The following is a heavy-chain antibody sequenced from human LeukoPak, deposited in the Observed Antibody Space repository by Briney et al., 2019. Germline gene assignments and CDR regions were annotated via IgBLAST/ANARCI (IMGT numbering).Heavy chain of an antibody. CDR1: GYTFTSYV. CDR2: INPSGGST. V-gene: IGHV1-46*01. J-gene: IGHJ6*02. D-gene: IGHD1-26*01. Sequence: ASVKVSCKASGYTFTSYVMNWVRQAPGQGLEWMGIINPSGGSTSYAQKFQGRVTMTRDTSTSTVYMELSSLRSEDTAVYYCHGRTYGMDVWGQGTTVTVSS. CDR3: HGRTYGMDV.